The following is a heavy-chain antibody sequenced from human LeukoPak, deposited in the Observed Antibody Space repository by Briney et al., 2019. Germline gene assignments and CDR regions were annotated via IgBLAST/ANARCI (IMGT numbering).Heavy chain of an antibody. J-gene: IGHJ3*02. CDR2: ISSSSSYI. CDR1: GFTFSSYS. V-gene: IGHV3-21*01. D-gene: IGHD3-22*01. Sequence: GGSLRLSCAASGFTFSSYSMNWVRQAPGKGLEWVSSISSSSSYIYYADSVKGRFTISRDNAKNSLYLQMNSLRAEDTAVYYCARLLYYYDSSGYHDAFDIWGQGTVVTVSS. CDR3: ARLLYYYDSSGYHDAFDI.